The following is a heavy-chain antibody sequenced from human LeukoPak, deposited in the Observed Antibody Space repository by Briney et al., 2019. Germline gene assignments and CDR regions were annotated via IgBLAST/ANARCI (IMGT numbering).Heavy chain of an antibody. V-gene: IGHV1-2*06. CDR2: INPNSGGT. CDR3: ASSLRFYYYYMDV. D-gene: IGHD4-17*01. Sequence: ASVKVSXKASGYTFTGYYMHWVRQAPGQGLEWMGRINPNSGGTNYAQKFQGRVTMTRDTSISTAYMELSRLRSDDTAVYYCASSLRFYYYYMDVWGKGTTVTVSS. CDR1: GYTFTGYY. J-gene: IGHJ6*03.